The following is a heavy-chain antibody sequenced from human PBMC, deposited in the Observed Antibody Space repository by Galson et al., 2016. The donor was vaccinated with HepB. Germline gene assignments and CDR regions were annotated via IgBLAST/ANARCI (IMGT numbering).Heavy chain of an antibody. D-gene: IGHD2-15*01. CDR3: ARSPIVAVAAFDYYYAMDV. V-gene: IGHV4-31*03. CDR2: IYHSGST. CDR1: GGSISSGGYY. J-gene: IGHJ6*02. Sequence: TLSLTCNVSGGSISSGGYYWSWIRQHPGKGLEWIGYIYHSGSTYYNPSLKSRLTISVDTSKNQFSLKLKSVTAADTAVYFCARSPIVAVAAFDYYYAMDVWGQGTTVTVSS.